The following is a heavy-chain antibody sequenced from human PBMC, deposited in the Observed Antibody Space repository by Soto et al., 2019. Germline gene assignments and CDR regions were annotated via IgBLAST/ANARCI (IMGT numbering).Heavy chain of an antibody. D-gene: IGHD6-19*01. CDR3: ARGTAISGWYGY. Sequence: SVKVSCKASGGTFSSYAISWVRQAPGQGLEWMGGIIPIFGTANYAQKFQGRVTVTADESTSTAYMELSSLRSEDTAVYYCARGTAISGWYGYWGQGTLVTVSS. J-gene: IGHJ4*02. V-gene: IGHV1-69*13. CDR1: GGTFSSYA. CDR2: IIPIFGTA.